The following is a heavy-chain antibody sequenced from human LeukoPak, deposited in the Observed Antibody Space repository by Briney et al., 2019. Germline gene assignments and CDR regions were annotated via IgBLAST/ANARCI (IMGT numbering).Heavy chain of an antibody. J-gene: IGHJ4*02. CDR3: ARDKRYDSSGYDY. V-gene: IGHV3-7*01. D-gene: IGHD3-22*01. CDR2: IKQDGGET. Sequence: PGGSLRLSCAASGFPLSSYWMAWVRQAPGKGLEWVASIKQDGGETFYVDSVKGRFTISRDNAKNSLYLQMNSLRAEDTAVYYCARDKRYDSSGYDYWGQGTLVTVSS. CDR1: GFPLSSYW.